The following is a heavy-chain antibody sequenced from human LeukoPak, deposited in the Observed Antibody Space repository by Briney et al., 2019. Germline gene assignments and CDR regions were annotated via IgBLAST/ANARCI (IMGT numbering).Heavy chain of an antibody. D-gene: IGHD5-18*01. Sequence: ASVTVSCKASGCTFTSYGISWVRQAPGQGLEWMGWISAYNGNTNYAQKLQGRVTMTTDTSTSTAYMELRSLRSDDTAVYYCAREEYSYGDSMDVWGKGTTVTVSS. CDR1: GCTFTSYG. CDR2: ISAYNGNT. V-gene: IGHV1-18*01. CDR3: AREEYSYGDSMDV. J-gene: IGHJ6*03.